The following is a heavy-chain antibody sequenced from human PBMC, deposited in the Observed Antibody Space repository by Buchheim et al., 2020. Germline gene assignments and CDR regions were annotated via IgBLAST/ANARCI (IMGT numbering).Heavy chain of an antibody. Sequence: EVQLVESGGGLVQPGGSLRLSCVASGFIVNDNYMSWVRQAPGKGLEWVSSINVGSTYISYGDSVKGRFTVSRDNAKNSLFLQMNSLRGEDTAVYYCAKSIVSTKNMDVWGQGTT. D-gene: IGHD2-2*01. CDR1: GFIVNDNY. CDR2: INVGSTYI. J-gene: IGHJ6*02. V-gene: IGHV3-21*04. CDR3: AKSIVSTKNMDV.